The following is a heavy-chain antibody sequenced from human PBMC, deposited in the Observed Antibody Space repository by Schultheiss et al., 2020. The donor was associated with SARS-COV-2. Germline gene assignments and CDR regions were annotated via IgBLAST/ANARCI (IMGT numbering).Heavy chain of an antibody. Sequence: SVKVSCKASGYTFTSYGISWVRQAPGQGLEWMGGIIPIFGTANYAQKFQGRVTITADESTSTAYMELSSLRSEDTAVYYCARVPWYCSGGSCYSDDYYYGMDVWGQGTTVTVSS. CDR1: GYTFTSYG. J-gene: IGHJ6*02. V-gene: IGHV1-69*13. CDR2: IIPIFGTA. D-gene: IGHD2-15*01. CDR3: ARVPWYCSGGSCYSDDYYYGMDV.